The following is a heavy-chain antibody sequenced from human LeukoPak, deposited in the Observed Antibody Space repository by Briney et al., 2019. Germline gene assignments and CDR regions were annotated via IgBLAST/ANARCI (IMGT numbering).Heavy chain of an antibody. CDR2: MYHTGHT. J-gene: IGHJ4*02. Sequence: SETLSLTCNVSGGSISNYYWSWIRQPPGKGLEWIGYMYHTGHTMYNSSLKSRVTMSLDTSKNHFSLRLSSMTAADTAVYYCARHPFATPFDYWGPGTLVTVSS. D-gene: IGHD2-15*01. V-gene: IGHV4-59*08. CDR1: GGSISNYY. CDR3: ARHPFATPFDY.